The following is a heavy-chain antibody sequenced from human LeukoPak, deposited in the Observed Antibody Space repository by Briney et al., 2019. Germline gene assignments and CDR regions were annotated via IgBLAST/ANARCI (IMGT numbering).Heavy chain of an antibody. Sequence: ASVKVSCKPSRDTFTNYTITWLRQAPGQGAQGMGRIIPLLGRTNYARTFQGRLNISTEESKKKIYLEVNRLTAEDTAVYYCARAPRYSYWFDPWGQGTRVTVSS. V-gene: IGHV1-69*05. J-gene: IGHJ5*02. D-gene: IGHD3-10*01. CDR3: ARAPRYSYWFDP. CDR2: IIPLLGRT. CDR1: RDTFTNYT.